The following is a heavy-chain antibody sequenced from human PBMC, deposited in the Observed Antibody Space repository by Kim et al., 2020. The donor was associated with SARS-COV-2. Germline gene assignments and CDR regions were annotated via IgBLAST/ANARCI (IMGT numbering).Heavy chain of an antibody. CDR3: AREFLGWAYGMNV. V-gene: IGHV3-21*01. Sequence: GGSLRLSCAASGFTFSSYSMNWVRQAPGKGLEWVSSIDSSSTYIYYGDSLKGRFTTSRDNAKNSLYLQMNILRAEDTAVYYCAREFLGWAYGMNVWGQGTTFTVSS. D-gene: IGHD1-26*01. J-gene: IGHJ6*02. CDR2: IDSSSTYI. CDR1: GFTFSSYS.